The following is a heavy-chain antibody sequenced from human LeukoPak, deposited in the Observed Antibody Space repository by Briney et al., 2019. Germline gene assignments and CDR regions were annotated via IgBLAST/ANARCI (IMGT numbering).Heavy chain of an antibody. D-gene: IGHD5-12*01. CDR3: ARGGSRGYDPEDF. CDR1: GYCFTGDY. V-gene: IGHV1-2*04. Sequence: ASVKVSCKASGYCFTGDYLHWVRQAPGQGLEWMGWINPNTGSTNSAQKFQGWVTMTSDTSISTAHMELSRLTSDDTGIYYCARGGSRGYDPEDFWGQGTLVTVSS. CDR2: INPNTGST. J-gene: IGHJ4*02.